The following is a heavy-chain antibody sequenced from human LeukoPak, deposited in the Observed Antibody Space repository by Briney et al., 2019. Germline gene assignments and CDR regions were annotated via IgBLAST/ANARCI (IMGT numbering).Heavy chain of an antibody. Sequence: GALRLSCAASGFTFSSYSMNWVRQAPGKGLELVSSIRSSSSYIYYADSVKGRLTISRDNAKNSLYLQMNSLRAEDTAVYYCAREDYYVYAFDIWGQGTMVTVSS. CDR1: GFTFSSYS. J-gene: IGHJ3*02. CDR2: IRSSSSYI. D-gene: IGHD3-22*01. CDR3: AREDYYVYAFDI. V-gene: IGHV3-21*01.